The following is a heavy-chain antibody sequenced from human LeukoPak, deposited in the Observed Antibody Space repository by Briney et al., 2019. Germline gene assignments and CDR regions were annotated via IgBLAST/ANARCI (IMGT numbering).Heavy chain of an antibody. CDR2: INHSGST. Sequence: SSETLSLTCAVYGGSFSGYYWSWIRQPPGKGLEWIGEINHSGSTNYNPSLKSRVTISVDTSKNQFSLKLSSVTAADTAVYYCARDHYDFWSGSYYYYMDVWGKGTTVTVSS. V-gene: IGHV4-34*01. D-gene: IGHD3-3*01. CDR3: ARDHYDFWSGSYYYYMDV. CDR1: GGSFSGYY. J-gene: IGHJ6*03.